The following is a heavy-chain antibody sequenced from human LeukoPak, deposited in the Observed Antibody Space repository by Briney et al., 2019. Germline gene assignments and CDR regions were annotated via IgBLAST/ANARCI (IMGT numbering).Heavy chain of an antibody. CDR3: QKNRGSGMDSILPPFNT. CDR2: ISSSSSYI. J-gene: IGHJ4*02. V-gene: IGHV3-21*04. D-gene: IGHD5-24*01. CDR1: GFTFSSYS. Sequence: AGGSLRLSCAASGFTFSSYSMNWVRQAPGKGLEWVSSISSSSSYIYYADSVKGRFTISRDNAKNSLYLQMNSLRAEDTALYYVQKNRGSGMDSILPPFNTGGKGTLFT.